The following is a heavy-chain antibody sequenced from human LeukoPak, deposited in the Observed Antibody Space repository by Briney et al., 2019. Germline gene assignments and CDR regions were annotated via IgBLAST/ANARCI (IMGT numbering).Heavy chain of an antibody. D-gene: IGHD3-10*01. CDR3: ARALWFGETFPAY. J-gene: IGHJ4*02. CDR1: GFTFSSYG. CDR2: IQYDGSNE. V-gene: IGHV3-30*02. Sequence: GGSLRLSCAASGFTFSSYGMHWVRQAPGKGLEWVAYIQYDGSNEQYADSVKGRFSISRDSSKNILYLQMNSLRAEDTAVYYCARALWFGETFPAYWGQGTLVTVSS.